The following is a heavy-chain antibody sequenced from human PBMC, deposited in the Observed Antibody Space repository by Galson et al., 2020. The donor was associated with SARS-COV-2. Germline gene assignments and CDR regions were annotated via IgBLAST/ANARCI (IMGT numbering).Heavy chain of an antibody. D-gene: IGHD5-18*01. CDR2: ISGTSTNI. V-gene: IGHV3-21*06. CDR3: TRERGYSYGCSDY. CDR1: GFTFSSYS. J-gene: IGHJ4*02. Sequence: GESLKISCAASGFTFSSYSMNWVRQAPGKGLEWVSSISGTSTNIYYADPVKGRFTISRDNAKNSLYLQMNSLGTEDTAVYYCTRERGYSYGCSDYWGQGTLVTVSS.